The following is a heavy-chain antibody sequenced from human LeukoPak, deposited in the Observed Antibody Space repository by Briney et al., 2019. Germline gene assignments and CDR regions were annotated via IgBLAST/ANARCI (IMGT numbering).Heavy chain of an antibody. CDR1: GYSISSGYY. D-gene: IGHD6-13*01. V-gene: IGHV4-38-2*02. J-gene: IGHJ4*02. Sequence: SETLSLTCTVSGYSISSGYYWGWIRQPPGKGLEWIGSIYHSGSTYYNPSLKSRVTISVDTSKNQFSLKLSSVTAADTAVYYCARERGSSSWYFDYWGQGTLVTVSS. CDR2: IYHSGST. CDR3: ARERGSSSWYFDY.